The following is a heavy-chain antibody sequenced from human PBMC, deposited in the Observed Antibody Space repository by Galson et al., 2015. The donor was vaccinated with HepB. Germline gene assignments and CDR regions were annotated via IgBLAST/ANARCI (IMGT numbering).Heavy chain of an antibody. Sequence: SVKVSCKASGYTFTGYYMHWVRQAPGQGLEWMGWINPNSGGTNYAQKFQGRVTMTRDTSISTAYMELSRLRSDDTAVYYCARDDPPLRLYYYMVVWGQGTTVTVSS. CDR2: INPNSGGT. CDR3: ARDDPPLRLYYYMVV. V-gene: IGHV1-2*02. CDR1: GYTFTGYY. J-gene: IGHJ6*03.